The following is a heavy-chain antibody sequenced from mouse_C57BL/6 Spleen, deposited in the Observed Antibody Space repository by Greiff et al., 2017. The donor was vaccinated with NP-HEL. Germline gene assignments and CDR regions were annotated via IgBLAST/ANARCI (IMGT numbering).Heavy chain of an antibody. V-gene: IGHV1-66*01. Sequence: VQLQESGPELVKPGASVKISCKASGYSFTSYYIHWVKQRPGQGLEWIGWIYPGSGNTKYNEKFKGKATLTADTSSSTAYMQLSSLTSEDAAVYYCARGGVKHYFDYWGQGTTLTVSS. J-gene: IGHJ2*01. CDR1: GYSFTSYY. CDR2: IYPGSGNT. D-gene: IGHD1-3*01. CDR3: ARGGVKHYFDY.